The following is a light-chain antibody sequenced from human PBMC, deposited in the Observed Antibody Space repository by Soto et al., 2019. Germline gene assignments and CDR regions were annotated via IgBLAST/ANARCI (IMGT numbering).Light chain of an antibody. CDR2: GDG. V-gene: IGLV1-40*01. J-gene: IGLJ3*02. CDR1: TSNIGAGYD. CDR3: QSYDTSLSTGV. Sequence: QAVLTQPPSVSGAPGQRVTISCTGSTSNIGAGYDVHWYQQVPATAPKLLIYGDGKRPSGVPDRFSNSKSATSASLAITGLQAEDEADYYCQSYDTSLSTGVFGGGTKVTVL.